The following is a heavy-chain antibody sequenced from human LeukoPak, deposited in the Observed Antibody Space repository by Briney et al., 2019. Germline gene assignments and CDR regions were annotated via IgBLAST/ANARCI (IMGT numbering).Heavy chain of an antibody. CDR3: ARLKFYDSTGYSPGYYMDV. Sequence: WETLSLTCSVSGGAIISYYWSWIRQPAGKGPEWIGRIYRTGNTDYNHSLKTRVTMSTDLSKKQFSLRLRSVTAADTAVYYCARLKFYDSTGYSPGYYMDVWGKGTAVTVSS. J-gene: IGHJ6*03. CDR2: IYRTGNT. V-gene: IGHV4-4*07. D-gene: IGHD3-22*01. CDR1: GGAIISYY.